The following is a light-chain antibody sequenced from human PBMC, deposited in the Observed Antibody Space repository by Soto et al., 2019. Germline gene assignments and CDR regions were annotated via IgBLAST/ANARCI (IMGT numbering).Light chain of an antibody. Sequence: QSVLTQPPSASGTPGQRVTISCSGSTSNIGTNTVNWYQQLTGSAPKLLIYSDTQRPSGVPDRFSGSKSGTSASLAISGLHSPDDPDYSSPAWDASLNGYVFGTGTKVTVL. J-gene: IGLJ1*01. CDR2: SDT. CDR1: TSNIGTNT. V-gene: IGLV1-44*01. CDR3: PAWDASLNGYV.